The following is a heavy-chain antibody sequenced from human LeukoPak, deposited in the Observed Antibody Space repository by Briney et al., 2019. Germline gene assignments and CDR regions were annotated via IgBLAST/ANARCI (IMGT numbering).Heavy chain of an antibody. V-gene: IGHV1-8*03. CDR3: ARGDYGSRGDYYYYYMDV. CDR2: MNPNSGNT. J-gene: IGHJ6*03. D-gene: IGHD3-10*01. Sequence: ASVKVSCKASGYTFTSYDINWVRQATGQGLEWMGWMNPNSGNTGYAQKFQGRVTITRNTSISTAYMELSSLRPEDTAVYYCARGDYGSRGDYYYYYMDVWGKGTTVTVSS. CDR1: GYTFTSYD.